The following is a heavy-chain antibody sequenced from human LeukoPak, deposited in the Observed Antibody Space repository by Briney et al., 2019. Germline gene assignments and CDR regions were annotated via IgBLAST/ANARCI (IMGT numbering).Heavy chain of an antibody. CDR1: GYTFTSYD. V-gene: IGHV1-8*01. Sequence: ASVKVSCKASGYTFTSYDINWVRQATGQGLEWMGWMNPNSGNTGYAQKFQGRVTMTRNTSISTAYMELSSLRSEDTAVYYCARGPQSGLRFLEWLLSPNYWGQGTLVTVSS. CDR3: ARGPQSGLRFLEWLLSPNY. D-gene: IGHD3-3*01. J-gene: IGHJ4*02. CDR2: MNPNSGNT.